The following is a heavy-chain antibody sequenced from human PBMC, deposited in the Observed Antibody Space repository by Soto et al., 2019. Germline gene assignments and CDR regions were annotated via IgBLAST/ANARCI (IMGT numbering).Heavy chain of an antibody. D-gene: IGHD5-12*01. CDR3: VKEQSSGYWRTADY. CDR2: VTYEENEI. Sequence: QVQLVESGGGVIQPGRSLRLSCAASGFTFSSCGMHWVRRAPGKGLEWVAVVTYEENEIHYADSVKGRFTISRDNSKNMVYLEMDSPRVEDTAVYYCVKEQSSGYWRTADYWGQGTLITVSS. CDR1: GFTFSSCG. J-gene: IGHJ4*02. V-gene: IGHV3-30*18.